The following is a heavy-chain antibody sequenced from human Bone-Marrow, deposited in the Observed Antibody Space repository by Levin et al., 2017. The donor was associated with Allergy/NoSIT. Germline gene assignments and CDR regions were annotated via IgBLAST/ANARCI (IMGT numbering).Heavy chain of an antibody. D-gene: IGHD6-13*01. J-gene: IGHJ6*03. CDR1: GYTFTGYY. CDR2: INPNSGGT. V-gene: IGHV1-2*06. CDR3: ARPSTRIRSSWYSPSYYYMDV. Sequence: GESLKISCKASGYTFTGYYMHWVRQAPGQGLEWMGRINPNSGGTNYAQKFQGRVTMTRDTSISTAYMELSRLRSDDTAVYYCARPSTRIRSSWYSPSYYYMDVWGKGTTVTVSS.